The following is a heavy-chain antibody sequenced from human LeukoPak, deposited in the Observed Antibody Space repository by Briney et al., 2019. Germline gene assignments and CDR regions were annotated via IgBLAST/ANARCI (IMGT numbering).Heavy chain of an antibody. CDR2: ISYDGSNK. CDR3: ARGFRGTTVTSMDV. D-gene: IGHD4-17*01. V-gene: IGHV3-30-3*01. CDR1: GFTFSSYA. J-gene: IGHJ6*02. Sequence: QTGGSLRLSCAASGFTFSSYAMHWVRQAPGKGLEWVAVISYDGSNKYYADSVKGRLTISRDNSKNTLYLQMNSLRAEDTAVYYCARGFRGTTVTSMDVWGQGTTVTVSS.